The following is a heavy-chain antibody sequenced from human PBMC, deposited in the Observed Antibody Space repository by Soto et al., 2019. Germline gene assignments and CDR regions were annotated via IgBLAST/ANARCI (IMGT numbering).Heavy chain of an antibody. V-gene: IGHV3-23*01. Sequence: EVQLLESGGGLVQPGGSLRLSCAASGFTFSSYAMTWVRQAPGKGLEWVSSISASGSNPYYADSVKGRFTISRDNSKNTLYLQMTMLRAKDTAVYYCAKWVSKWFGDRDYWGQGTLVSVSS. D-gene: IGHD3-10*01. J-gene: IGHJ4*02. CDR3: AKWVSKWFGDRDY. CDR2: ISASGSNP. CDR1: GFTFSSYA.